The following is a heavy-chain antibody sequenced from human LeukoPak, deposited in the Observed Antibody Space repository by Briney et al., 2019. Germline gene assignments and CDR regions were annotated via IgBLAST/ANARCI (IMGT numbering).Heavy chain of an antibody. CDR1: GGSISSSSYY. CDR2: IYYSGST. Sequence: PSETLSLTCTVSGGSISSSSYYWVWIRQPPGKGLEWIGSIYYSGSTYYNPSLKSRVTISVDTSKNQFSLKLSSVTAADTAVYYCARVGLHNYGSGSLGYWGQGTLVTVSS. D-gene: IGHD3-10*01. V-gene: IGHV4-39*07. CDR3: ARVGLHNYGSGSLGY. J-gene: IGHJ4*02.